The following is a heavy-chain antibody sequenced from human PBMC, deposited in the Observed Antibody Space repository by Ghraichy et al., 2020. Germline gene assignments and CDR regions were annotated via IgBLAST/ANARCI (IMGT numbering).Heavy chain of an antibody. CDR3: AAYYHASGSYYRSLIY. D-gene: IGHD3-10*01. J-gene: IGHJ4*02. Sequence: GGSLRLSCAASGFTFSTYATSWVRQAPGKGLEWVSGIGGDGGSIYYADSVKGRFTISRDNSKNTLYLQMNNLRAEDTALYYCAAYYHASGSYYRSLIYWGQGTLVTVSS. CDR2: IGGDGGSI. V-gene: IGHV3-23*01. CDR1: GFTFSTYA.